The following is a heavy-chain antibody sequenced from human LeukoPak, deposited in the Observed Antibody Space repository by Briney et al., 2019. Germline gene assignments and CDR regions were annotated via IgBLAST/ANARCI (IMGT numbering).Heavy chain of an antibody. V-gene: IGHV1-69*13. J-gene: IGHJ4*02. CDR2: IIPIFGTA. CDR3: ARGPPGDYYGSGSYYDY. Sequence: ASVKVSCKASGGTFSSYAISWVRQAPGQGLEWMGGIIPIFGTANYAQKFQGRVTITADESTSTAYMELSSLRSEDTAVYYCARGPPGDYYGSGSYYDYWGQGTLVTVSS. D-gene: IGHD3-10*01. CDR1: GGTFSSYA.